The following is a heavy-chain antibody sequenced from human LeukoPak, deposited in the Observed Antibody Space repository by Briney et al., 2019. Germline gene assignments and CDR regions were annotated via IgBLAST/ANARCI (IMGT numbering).Heavy chain of an antibody. J-gene: IGHJ4*02. D-gene: IGHD2-8*02. CDR1: GFSFGDAW. V-gene: IGHV3-15*04. Sequence: GGSLRLSCAVSGFSFGDAWMSWVRQTPGKGLEWVGRIASKTEGGTTDYAALVKGRFTISRDDSTNTLYHQMNGLKSEATAAYYCTTSGPVRKFDYWGEGVLVTVSS. CDR3: TTSGPVRKFDY. CDR2: IASKTEGGTT.